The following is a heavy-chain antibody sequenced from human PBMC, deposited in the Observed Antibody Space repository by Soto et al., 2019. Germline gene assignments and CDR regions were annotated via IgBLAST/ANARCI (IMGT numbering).Heavy chain of an antibody. J-gene: IGHJ4*02. Sequence: QVQLVQSGAEVKKPGSSEKVSCKASGGTFSSYAISWVRQAPGQGLEWMGGTIPIFGTANYAQKFQGRVTITADESTSTAYMELSSLRSEDTAVYYCARGAVSSGWYGEFDYWGQGTLVTVSS. D-gene: IGHD6-19*01. CDR2: TIPIFGTA. CDR3: ARGAVSSGWYGEFDY. CDR1: GGTFSSYA. V-gene: IGHV1-69*01.